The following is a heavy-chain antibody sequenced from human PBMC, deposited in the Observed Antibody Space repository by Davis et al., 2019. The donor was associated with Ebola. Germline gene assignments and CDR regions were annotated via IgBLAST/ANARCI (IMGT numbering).Heavy chain of an antibody. CDR3: ARAQFPTTSDH. V-gene: IGHV1-18*04. CDR2: INPHNGNT. J-gene: IGHJ4*02. D-gene: IGHD1-1*01. CDR1: GYTFTSYG. Sequence: AASVKVSCKASGYTFTSYGITWVRQAPGQGLERMGWINPHNGNTNYAQNVPGRVTMTTDTSTSTAYMEVGSLRSDDTAEYYCARAQFPTTSDHWGQGTLVTVSS.